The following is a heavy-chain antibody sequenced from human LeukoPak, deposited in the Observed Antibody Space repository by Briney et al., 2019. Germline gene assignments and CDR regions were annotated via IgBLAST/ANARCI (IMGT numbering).Heavy chain of an antibody. J-gene: IGHJ4*02. Sequence: GGSLRLSCEASGFTFSSYDMSRVRQAPGKGLAWVSVISSSADSTYYADSVKGRFTISRDNSKNTLYLQMNNLRAEDTAVYYCAKPLEKYTYGGNFDYWGQGLLVTVSS. V-gene: IGHV3-23*01. D-gene: IGHD4-23*01. CDR2: ISSSADST. CDR3: AKPLEKYTYGGNFDY. CDR1: GFTFSSYD.